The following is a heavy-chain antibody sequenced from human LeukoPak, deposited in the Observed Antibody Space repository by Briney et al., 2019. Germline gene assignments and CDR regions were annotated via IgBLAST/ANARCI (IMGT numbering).Heavy chain of an antibody. V-gene: IGHV3-48*03. D-gene: IGHD6-19*01. CDR1: GFTFSSYE. J-gene: IGHJ4*02. CDR2: SSKSGTTI. Sequence: PGGSLRPSCAASGFTFSSYEMNWVRQAPGKGLEWVSYSSKSGTTIFYADSVKGRFTISRDNAKNSLYLQMNSLRAEDTAVYYCARVDRSGWYWFDYWGQGTLVTVSS. CDR3: ARVDRSGWYWFDY.